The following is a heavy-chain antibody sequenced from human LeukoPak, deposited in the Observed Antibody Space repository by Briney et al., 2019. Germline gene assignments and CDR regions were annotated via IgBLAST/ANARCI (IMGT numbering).Heavy chain of an antibody. V-gene: IGHV3-21*01. CDR3: ARVGSSLTYYFDY. CDR2: ITTSSSNI. CDR1: GFTFSGYT. D-gene: IGHD6-13*01. Sequence: PGGSLRLSCAASGFTFSGYTMNWVRQAPGKGLEWVSSITTSSSNIHYADSVKGRFTISRDNAKNSLHLQMNSLRPEDTAVYYCARVGSSLTYYFDYWGQGTLVTVSS. J-gene: IGHJ4*02.